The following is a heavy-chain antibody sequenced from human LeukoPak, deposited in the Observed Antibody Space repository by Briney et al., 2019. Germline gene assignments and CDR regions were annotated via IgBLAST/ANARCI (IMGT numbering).Heavy chain of an antibody. CDR3: VKGATTGLYYFDY. D-gene: IGHD1-1*01. J-gene: IGHJ4*02. CDR1: GFTFSSCG. V-gene: IGHV3-64D*09. CDR2: ISDSGGST. Sequence: GGSLRLSCSASGFTFSSCGMHWVRQAPGKGLEYVSAISDSGGSTKYADSVKGRFTISRDNSKNTLYLQMSSLRTEDTALYYCVKGATTGLYYFDYWGQGTLVTVSS.